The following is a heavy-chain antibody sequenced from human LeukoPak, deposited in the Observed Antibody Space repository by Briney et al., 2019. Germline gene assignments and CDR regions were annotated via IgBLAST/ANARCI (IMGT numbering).Heavy chain of an antibody. CDR1: GYIFTNYG. D-gene: IGHD1-26*01. J-gene: IGHJ4*02. CDR3: ARAGYSRFVDDLDY. CDR2: ISAYNGNT. Sequence: ASMKVSCKASGYIFTNYGINWVRQALGQGLEWMGWISAYNGNTKYTQKLQDRVTMTTDTSTSTAYMELKTLRSDDTAVYFCARAGYSRFVDDLDYWGQGTLVTVSS. V-gene: IGHV1-18*01.